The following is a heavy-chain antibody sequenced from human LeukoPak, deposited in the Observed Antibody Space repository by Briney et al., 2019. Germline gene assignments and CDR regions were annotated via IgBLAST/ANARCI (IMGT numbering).Heavy chain of an antibody. J-gene: IGHJ6*02. CDR1: GGSISSGGYS. V-gene: IGHV4-30-2*01. Sequence: SETLSLTCAVSGGSISSGGYSWSWIRQPPGKGLEWIGYIYHSGSTYYNPSLKSRVTISVDRSKNQFSLKLSSVTAADTAVYYCARGPRKRVYYYGMDVWGQGTTVTVSS. CDR3: ARGPRKRVYYYGMDV. CDR2: IYHSGST.